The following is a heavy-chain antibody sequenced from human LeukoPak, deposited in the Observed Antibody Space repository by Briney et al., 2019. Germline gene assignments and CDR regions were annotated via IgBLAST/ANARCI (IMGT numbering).Heavy chain of an antibody. CDR3: ARGTAMFRGAFDI. V-gene: IGHV1-8*01. CDR1: GYTFTSYD. J-gene: IGHJ3*02. Sequence: ASVKVSCTASGYTFTSYDINWVRQATGQGLEWMGWMNPNSGTTGYAQKFQGRVTMTRNTSISTAYMDLSSLKSEDTAVYYCARGTAMFRGAFDIWGRGTMVTVSS. CDR2: MNPNSGTT. D-gene: IGHD5-18*01.